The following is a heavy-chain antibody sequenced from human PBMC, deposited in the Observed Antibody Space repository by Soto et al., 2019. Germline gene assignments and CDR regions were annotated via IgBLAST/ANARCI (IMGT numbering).Heavy chain of an antibody. CDR2: INHSGST. D-gene: IGHD3-3*01. Sequence: SETLSLTCAVYGGSFSGYYWSWIRQPPGKGLEWIGEINHSGSTNYNPSLKSRVTISVDTSKNQFSLKLSSVTAADTAVYYCARGRRLRFLVYGMDVWGQGTTVTVSS. CDR3: ARGRRLRFLVYGMDV. V-gene: IGHV4-34*01. J-gene: IGHJ6*02. CDR1: GGSFSGYY.